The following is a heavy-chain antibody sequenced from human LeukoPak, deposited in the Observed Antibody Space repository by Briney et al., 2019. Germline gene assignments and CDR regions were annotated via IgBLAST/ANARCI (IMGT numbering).Heavy chain of an antibody. D-gene: IGHD3-16*01. CDR3: AKNWATFYFDY. V-gene: IGHV3-30*02. Sequence: GGSLRLSCAASGFTLSRYAMHWVRQAPGKGLEWVAFLHSDGNNRYYADSVKGRFTISRDNSKNTLFLQMSSLRAEDTAVYYCAKNWATFYFDYWGQRTLVTVSS. CDR2: LHSDGNNR. J-gene: IGHJ4*02. CDR1: GFTLSRYA.